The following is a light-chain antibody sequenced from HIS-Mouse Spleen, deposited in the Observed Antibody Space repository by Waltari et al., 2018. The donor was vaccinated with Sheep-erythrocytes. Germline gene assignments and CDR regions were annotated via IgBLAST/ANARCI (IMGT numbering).Light chain of an antibody. Sequence: QSALTQPASVSGSPGQSITISCTGTSSDVGSYHLVSWYPQHPGKAPKLMIYEGSKRPSGVSNRFSGSKSGNTASLTIAGLQAEDEADYYCCSYAGSSTYVVFGGGTKLTVL. CDR2: EGS. J-gene: IGLJ2*01. CDR1: SSDVGSYHL. V-gene: IGLV2-23*01. CDR3: CSYAGSSTYVV.